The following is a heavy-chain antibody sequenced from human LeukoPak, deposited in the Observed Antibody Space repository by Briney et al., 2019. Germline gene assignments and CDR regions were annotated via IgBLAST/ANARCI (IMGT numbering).Heavy chain of an antibody. CDR3: ARENGGTKAFDI. V-gene: IGHV3-66*02. J-gene: IGHJ3*02. CDR1: GFTVSSNY. Sequence: GGSLRLSCAASGFTVSSNYMSCVRQAPGKGLEWVSVIYSGGSTYYADSVKGRFTISRDNSKNTLYLQMNTLRAEDTAVYYCARENGGTKAFDIGGQGTMVTVSS. D-gene: IGHD1-1*01. CDR2: IYSGGST.